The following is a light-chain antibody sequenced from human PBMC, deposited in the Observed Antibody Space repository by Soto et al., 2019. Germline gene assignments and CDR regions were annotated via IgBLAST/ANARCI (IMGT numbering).Light chain of an antibody. CDR2: DAS. J-gene: IGKJ1*01. CDR3: QQYNSYSWT. CDR1: QTITRW. Sequence: DSQIDRAAHARYPSIGGRVTSACRASQTITRWMAWYQQKPGKAPKLLIYDASTLESGVPSRFSGSRSAAVSAFPISSLQPDDFALYYCQQYNSYSWTFGQGTKVDIK. V-gene: IGKV1-5*01.